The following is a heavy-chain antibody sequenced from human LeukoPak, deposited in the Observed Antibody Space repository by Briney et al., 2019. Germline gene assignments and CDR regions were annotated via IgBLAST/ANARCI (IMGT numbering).Heavy chain of an antibody. CDR3: ARDRSVGATIDY. CDR1: GYTFTGYY. D-gene: IGHD1-26*01. J-gene: IGHJ4*02. V-gene: IGHV1-18*04. CDR2: ISAYNGNT. Sequence: ASVKVSCKASGYTFTGYYMHWVRQAPGQGLEWMGWISAYNGNTNYAQKLQGRVTMTTDTSTSTAYMELRSLRSDDTAVYYCARDRSVGATIDYWGQGTLVTVSS.